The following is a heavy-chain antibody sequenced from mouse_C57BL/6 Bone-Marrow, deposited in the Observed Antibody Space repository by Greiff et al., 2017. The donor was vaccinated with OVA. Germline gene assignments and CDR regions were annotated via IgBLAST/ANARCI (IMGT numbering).Heavy chain of an antibody. CDR2: IYPGDGDT. D-gene: IGHD1-1*01. Sequence: QVQLQQSGPELVKPGASVKISCKASGYAFSSSWMNWVKQRPGKGLEWIGRIYPGDGDTNYNGKFKGKATLTADKSSSTAYMQLSSLTSEDSAVYFCARGRFITTVDWYFDVWGTGTTVTVSS. CDR3: ARGRFITTVDWYFDV. J-gene: IGHJ1*03. CDR1: GYAFSSSW. V-gene: IGHV1-82*01.